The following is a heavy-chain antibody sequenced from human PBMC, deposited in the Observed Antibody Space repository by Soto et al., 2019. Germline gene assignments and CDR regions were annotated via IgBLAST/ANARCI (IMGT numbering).Heavy chain of an antibody. CDR3: ARGKDGRRAGTYYFDMDV. CDR1: GFSIRDYW. Sequence: EEQLVESGGGLVQPGGSLRLSCAASGFSIRDYWMTSVRQAPGKGLDWVANIKQDGSEKFYVDSLKGRFTISRDNAKNSVYLLMNSLRADDTAVYYCARGKDGRRAGTYYFDMDVWGKGTTVTLSS. J-gene: IGHJ6*03. D-gene: IGHD1-1*01. V-gene: IGHV3-7*01. CDR2: IKQDGSEK.